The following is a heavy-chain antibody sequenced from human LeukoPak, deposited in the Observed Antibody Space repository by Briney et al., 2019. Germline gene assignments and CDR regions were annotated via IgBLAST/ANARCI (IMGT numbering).Heavy chain of an antibody. CDR3: ARETLYSGYAAYFDY. Sequence: GGSLRLSWAASGFTFSTYSMNWVRQAPGKGLEWVSSITSSSSYMYYADSVKGRFTISRDNAKNSLYLQMNSLRAEDTAVYYCARETLYSGYAAYFDYWGQGTLVTVSS. V-gene: IGHV3-21*01. D-gene: IGHD5-12*01. J-gene: IGHJ4*02. CDR1: GFTFSTYS. CDR2: ITSSSSYM.